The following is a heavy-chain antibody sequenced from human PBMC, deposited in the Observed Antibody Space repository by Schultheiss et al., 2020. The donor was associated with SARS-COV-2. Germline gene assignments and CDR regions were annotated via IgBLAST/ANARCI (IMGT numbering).Heavy chain of an antibody. D-gene: IGHD3-10*01. J-gene: IGHJ6*02. CDR2: IYHSGST. Sequence: SQTLSLTCAVSGGSISSGGYSWSWIRQPPGKGLEWIGYIYHSGSTYYNPSLKSRVTISVDRSKNQFPLKLGSVTAAATAVYYCARGKRITLGFGMDVWGQGTTVTVSS. CDR1: GGSISSGGYS. V-gene: IGHV4-30-2*01. CDR3: ARGKRITLGFGMDV.